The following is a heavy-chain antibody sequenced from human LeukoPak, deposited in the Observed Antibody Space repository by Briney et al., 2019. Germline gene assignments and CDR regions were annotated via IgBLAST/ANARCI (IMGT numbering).Heavy chain of an antibody. Sequence: SQTLSLTCTVSGGSISSGGYYWSWIRQPPGKGLEWIGYIYYSGSTYYNPSLKSRVTISADTSKNQSSLKLSSVTAADTAVYYCARARSAAGNFDYWGQGTLVTVSS. CDR3: ARARSAAGNFDY. CDR2: IYYSGST. D-gene: IGHD6-13*01. J-gene: IGHJ4*02. V-gene: IGHV4-31*03. CDR1: GGSISSGGYY.